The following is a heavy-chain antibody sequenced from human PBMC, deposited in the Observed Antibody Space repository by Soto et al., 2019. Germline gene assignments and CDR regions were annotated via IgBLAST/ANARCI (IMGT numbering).Heavy chain of an antibody. D-gene: IGHD3-10*01. CDR2: ISYDGSNK. V-gene: IGHV3-30-3*01. CDR3: ARRITMVRGPYYYYGMDV. Sequence: GGSLRLSCAASGFTFSSYAMHWVRQAPGKGLEWVAVISYDGSNKYYADSVKGRFTISRDNSKNTLYLQMNSLRAEDTAVYYCARRITMVRGPYYYYGMDVWGQGTTVTVSS. J-gene: IGHJ6*02. CDR1: GFTFSSYA.